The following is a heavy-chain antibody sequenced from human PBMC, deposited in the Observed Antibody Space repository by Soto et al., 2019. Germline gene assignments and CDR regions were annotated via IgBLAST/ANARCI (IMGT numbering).Heavy chain of an antibody. D-gene: IGHD2-21*01. V-gene: IGHV1-3*04. CDR3: AKGSQMWTPDY. CDR1: GYNFTDYA. Sequence: QVQLVQSGAEVKKPGASVKVSCKASGYNFTDYAMHWVRQAPGQRLEWMGWISTGNGNTKYSQKFQGKVTITKEPSATTAYMELSSLRSEDTAVYYCAKGSQMWTPDYWGQGTLVTVSS. CDR2: ISTGNGNT. J-gene: IGHJ4*02.